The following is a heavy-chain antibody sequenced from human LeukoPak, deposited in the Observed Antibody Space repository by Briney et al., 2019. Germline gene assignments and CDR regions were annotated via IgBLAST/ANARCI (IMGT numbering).Heavy chain of an antibody. D-gene: IGHD1-26*01. J-gene: IGHJ6*02. Sequence: GGSLRLSCAASGFTFSSYAMSWVRQAPGKGLEWVSAISGGGGSTYYADSVKGRFTISRDNSKNTLYLQVNSLRAEDTAVYYCAKVGAYYYYYGMDVWGQGTTVSVSS. V-gene: IGHV3-23*01. CDR3: AKVGAYYYYYGMDV. CDR1: GFTFSSYA. CDR2: ISGGGGST.